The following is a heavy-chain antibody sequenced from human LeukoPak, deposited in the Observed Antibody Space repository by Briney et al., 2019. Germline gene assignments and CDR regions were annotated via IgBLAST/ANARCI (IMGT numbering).Heavy chain of an antibody. Sequence: PSETLSLTCTVSGGSISSHYWSWIRQPPGKGLEWFGYIYYSGSTNYNPSLKSRVTISVDTSKNQFSLKLSSVTAADTAVYYCARDVGYCSSTSCYPWWFDPWGQGTLVTVSA. CDR2: IYYSGST. J-gene: IGHJ5*02. CDR3: ARDVGYCSSTSCYPWWFDP. V-gene: IGHV4-59*11. CDR1: GGSISSHY. D-gene: IGHD2-2*01.